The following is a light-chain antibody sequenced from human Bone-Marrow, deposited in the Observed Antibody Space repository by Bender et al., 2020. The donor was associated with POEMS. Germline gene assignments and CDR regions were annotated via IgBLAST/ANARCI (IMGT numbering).Light chain of an antibody. CDR2: TNN. V-gene: IGLV1-44*01. J-gene: IGLJ3*02. CDR1: GSNIGGYP. CDR3: VAWDASLNGWV. Sequence: QSVLTQPPSVSGTPGQRVTISRSGSGSNIGGYPVNWYQQLPGTAPRLLIYTNNERPSGVPDRFSGSKSGTSASLAITGLQSDDEAIYFCVAWDASLNGWVFGGGTKLTVL.